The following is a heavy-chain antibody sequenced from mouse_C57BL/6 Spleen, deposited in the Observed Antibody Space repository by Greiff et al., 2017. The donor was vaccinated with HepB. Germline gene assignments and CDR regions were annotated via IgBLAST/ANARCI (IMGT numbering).Heavy chain of an antibody. J-gene: IGHJ2*01. Sequence: QVQLQQSGAELAKPGASVKLSCKASGYTFTSYWMHWVKQRPGQGLEWIGYINPSSGYTKYNQKFKDKATLTADKSSSTAYMQLSSLTNEDSAVYNCERWYEGSRDEGYFDYWGQGTTLTVAS. CDR1: GYTFTSYW. CDR2: INPSSGYT. CDR3: ERWYEGSRDEGYFDY. D-gene: IGHD1-1*02. V-gene: IGHV1-7*01.